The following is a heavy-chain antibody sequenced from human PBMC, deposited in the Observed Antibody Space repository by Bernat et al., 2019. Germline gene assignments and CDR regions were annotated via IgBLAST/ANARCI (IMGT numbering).Heavy chain of an antibody. CDR1: GYTFTSYA. V-gene: IGHV1-3*01. CDR3: ARDHDIAVAGYFDY. D-gene: IGHD6-13*01. CDR2: INAGNGNT. J-gene: IGHJ4*02. Sequence: QVQLVQSGAEVKKPGASVKVSCKASGYTFTSYAMHWVRQAPGQRLEWMGWINAGNGNTKYSQKFQGRVTITRDTSASTAYMELSSLRSEDTAVYYCARDHDIAVAGYFDYWGQGTLVTVSS.